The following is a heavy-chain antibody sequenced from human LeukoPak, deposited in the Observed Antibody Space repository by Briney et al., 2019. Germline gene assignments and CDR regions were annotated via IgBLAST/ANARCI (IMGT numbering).Heavy chain of an antibody. CDR3: ARAAVFGVVIIEGGFDY. CDR1: GYTFTSYD. Sequence: SVKVSCKASGYTFTSYDINWVRQATGQGLEWMGWMNPNSGNTGYAQKFQGRVTMTRNTSISTAYMELSSLRAEDTAVYYCARAAVFGVVIIEGGFDYWGQGTLVTVSS. J-gene: IGHJ4*02. CDR2: MNPNSGNT. D-gene: IGHD3-3*01. V-gene: IGHV1-8*01.